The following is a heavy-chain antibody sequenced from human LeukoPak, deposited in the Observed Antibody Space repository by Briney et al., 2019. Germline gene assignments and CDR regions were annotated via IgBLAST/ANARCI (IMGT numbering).Heavy chain of an antibody. CDR1: GYTFTSCG. Sequence: ASVKVCCKASGYTFTSCGISWGRQAPGQRLEWMGWISAYNGNTNYAQKLQGRVTMTTDTSTSTAYMELRSLRSDDTAVYYCARDHVGAFDYWGQGTLVTVSS. CDR3: ARDHVGAFDY. J-gene: IGHJ4*02. V-gene: IGHV1-18*01. D-gene: IGHD1-26*01. CDR2: ISAYNGNT.